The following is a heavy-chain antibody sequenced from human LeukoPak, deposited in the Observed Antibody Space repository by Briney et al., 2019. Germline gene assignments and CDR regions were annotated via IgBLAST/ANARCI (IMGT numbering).Heavy chain of an antibody. J-gene: IGHJ6*02. CDR1: GGTFSSYA. CDR2: IIPILGIA. Sequence: SVKVSCKASGGTFSSYAIGWVRQAPGPGLEWMGRIIPILGIANYAQKFQGRVTITADKSTSTAYMELSSLRSEDTAVYYCARDRIGGITMVRGVIGGMDVWGQGTTVTVSS. D-gene: IGHD3-10*01. V-gene: IGHV1-69*04. CDR3: ARDRIGGITMVRGVIGGMDV.